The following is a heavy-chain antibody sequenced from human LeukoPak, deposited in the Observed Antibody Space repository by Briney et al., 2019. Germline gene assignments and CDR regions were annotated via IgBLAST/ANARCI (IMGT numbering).Heavy chain of an antibody. CDR3: AKDLLLWFGELFHPFDY. Sequence: GGSLRLSCAASGFTFSSYAMSWVRQAPGKGLEWVSAISGSGGSTYYADSVKGRFTISRDNSKNTLYLQMNSLRAEDTAVYYCAKDLLLWFGELFHPFDYWGQGTLVTVSS. CDR1: GFTFSSYA. J-gene: IGHJ4*02. V-gene: IGHV3-23*01. D-gene: IGHD3-10*01. CDR2: ISGSGGST.